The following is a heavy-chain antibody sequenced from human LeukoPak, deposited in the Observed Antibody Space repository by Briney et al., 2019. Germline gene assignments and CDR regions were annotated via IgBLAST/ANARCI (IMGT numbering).Heavy chain of an antibody. V-gene: IGHV4-34*01. CDR1: GGSFSGYY. D-gene: IGHD2-2*01. CDR3: ARALWPPSVYYYMDV. CDR2: INHSGST. Sequence: SETLSLTCAVYGGSFSGYYWSWIRQPRGKGLGWIGEINHSGSTNYNPSLKSRVTISVDTSKNQFSLKLSSVTAADTAVYYCARALWPPSVYYYMDVWGKGTTVTVSS. J-gene: IGHJ6*03.